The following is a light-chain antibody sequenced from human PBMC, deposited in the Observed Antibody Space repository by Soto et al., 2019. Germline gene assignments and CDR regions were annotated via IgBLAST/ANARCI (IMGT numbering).Light chain of an antibody. V-gene: IGKV3-11*01. Sequence: EIVLTQSPATRSLSAWGRAPLHCRTSQSVGTYLAWYQQKPGQAPRLLLYDASNRAAGVPVRFSGSGSGTDFTLTISSVEPDDFAVYYCQHRSNWPPITFGQGTRLEIK. CDR1: QSVGTY. CDR3: QHRSNWPPIT. J-gene: IGKJ5*01. CDR2: DAS.